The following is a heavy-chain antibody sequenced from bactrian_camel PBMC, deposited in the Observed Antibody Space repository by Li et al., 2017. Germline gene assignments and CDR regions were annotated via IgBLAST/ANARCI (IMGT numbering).Heavy chain of an antibody. V-gene: IGHV3S40*01. Sequence: VQLVESGGGLVRPGGSLRLSCAASGFTFSNYDMSWVRQAPGKGLEWVSAVSGGGGSTYYADSVKGRFTISRDNAKNTLYLQMNSLKTEDMAIYYCAASGGSWPYAYNYWGQGTQVTVS. CDR3: AASGGSWPYAYNY. J-gene: IGHJ4*01. CDR2: VSGGGGST. CDR1: GFTFSNYD. D-gene: IGHD6*01.